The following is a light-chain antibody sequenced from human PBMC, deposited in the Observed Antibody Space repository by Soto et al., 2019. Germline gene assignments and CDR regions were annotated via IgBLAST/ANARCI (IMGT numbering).Light chain of an antibody. CDR1: QNIINY. CDR3: QQSYNAPIT. J-gene: IGKJ5*01. Sequence: DIQMTQSPSSLSASVRDRVTITCRASQNIINYLNWYQQKPGKAPQLLIYVASRLESGVPSRFSGSGSGTDFTLTISSLQPEDFATYYCQQSYNAPITFGQGTRL. CDR2: VAS. V-gene: IGKV1-39*01.